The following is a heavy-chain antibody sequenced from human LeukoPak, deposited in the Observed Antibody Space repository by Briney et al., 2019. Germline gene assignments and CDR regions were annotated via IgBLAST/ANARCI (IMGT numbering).Heavy chain of an antibody. CDR1: GFTFSSYE. J-gene: IGHJ3*02. D-gene: IGHD3-22*01. Sequence: GGSLRLSCAAAGFTFSSYEMNWVRQAPGKGLEWVSYITSSGSTVYYADSVKGRFTISRDNSRKSLYLQMNRLRAEDTAVCYCARDIDSSGLDAFDIWGQGTMVTVSS. CDR3: ARDIDSSGLDAFDI. CDR2: ITSSGSTV. V-gene: IGHV3-48*03.